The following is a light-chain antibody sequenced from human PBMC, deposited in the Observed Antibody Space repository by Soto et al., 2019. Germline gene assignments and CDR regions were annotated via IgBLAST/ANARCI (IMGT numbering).Light chain of an antibody. V-gene: IGLV2-14*01. CDR1: SSDVGDYNY. CDR2: DVS. J-gene: IGLJ1*01. Sequence: QSALTKPDSVSGSPGQSITISCTGTSSDVGDYNYVSWYQQHPGKAPKLMIYDVSNRPSGVSNRFSGYKSGSTASLTISGLQAEDEADYYCSSYTSSTTRVFGTGTKVTVL. CDR3: SSYTSSTTRV.